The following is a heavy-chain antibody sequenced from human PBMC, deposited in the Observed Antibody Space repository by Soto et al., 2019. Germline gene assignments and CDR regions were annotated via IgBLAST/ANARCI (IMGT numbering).Heavy chain of an antibody. V-gene: IGHV3-30*04. CDR3: AKSHRATTVVTRYWYFDL. CDR2: ISNDGRRK. CDR1: GFSLSTNT. Sequence: GGSLRLSCAASGFSLSTNTMHWVRQVPGKGLEWVASISNDGRRKYYADFVKGRFTISRDTANNILYLEMNSLRAEDTAVYFCAKSHRATTVVTRYWYFDLWGRGTLVTVSS. D-gene: IGHD4-17*01. J-gene: IGHJ2*01.